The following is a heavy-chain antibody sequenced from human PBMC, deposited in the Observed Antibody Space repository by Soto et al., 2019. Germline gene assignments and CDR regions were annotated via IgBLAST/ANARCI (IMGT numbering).Heavy chain of an antibody. CDR3: ARSQGSSISLEVHYYDYYGIDG. Sequence: QVQLVQSGAEVKKPGSSVKVSCKASGGTFSSYAISWVRQAPGQGLEWMAGIIPISGTVNYAQKFQGRVTITADESTSTVDMELRSLRDEDTAVYYCARSQGSSISLEVHYYDYYGIDGWGQGTTVTVSS. V-gene: IGHV1-69*01. J-gene: IGHJ6*02. CDR2: IIPISGTV. CDR1: GGTFSSYA. D-gene: IGHD2-2*01.